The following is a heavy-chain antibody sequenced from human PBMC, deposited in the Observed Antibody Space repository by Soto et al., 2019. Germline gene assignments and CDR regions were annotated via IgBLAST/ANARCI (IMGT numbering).Heavy chain of an antibody. J-gene: IGHJ3*02. CDR1: AGSISSSNW. CDR3: ARVLWGYCSGGSCYSGAFDI. D-gene: IGHD2-15*01. CDR2: ICHSGST. Sequence: SETLSLTCAVSAGSISSSNWWNWVRHPPGKELEWIGEICHSGSTNYNPSLKSRVTISVYKSKNHFSLNLSSVTAADTAVYYSARVLWGYCSGGSCYSGAFDIWGQVTMVTVS. V-gene: IGHV4-4*02.